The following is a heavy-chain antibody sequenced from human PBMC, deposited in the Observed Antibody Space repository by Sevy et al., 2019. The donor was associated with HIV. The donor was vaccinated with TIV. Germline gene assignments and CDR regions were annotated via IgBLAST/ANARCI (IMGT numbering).Heavy chain of an antibody. CDR3: ARMDGLTDKGMDV. CDR1: GFTFSSYT. V-gene: IGHV3-21*01. Sequence: GGSLRLSCAASGFTFSSYTINWVRQAPGKGLEWVSSISSLNNYIYYADSMKGRFTISSDNAKRSLFLQMNSLRVEDTAVYYCARMDGLTDKGMDVWGQWTTVTVSS. CDR2: ISSLNNYI. J-gene: IGHJ6*02.